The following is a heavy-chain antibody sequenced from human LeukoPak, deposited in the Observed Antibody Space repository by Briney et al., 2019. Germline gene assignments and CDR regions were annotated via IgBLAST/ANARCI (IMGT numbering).Heavy chain of an antibody. J-gene: IGHJ4*02. CDR3: ARLEKVYYYDSSGYYYETFDY. CDR1: GFTFSDYY. CDR2: MSSSGSTI. Sequence: PGGSLRLSCAASGFTFSDYYMSWIGQAPGKGLEWVSYMSSSGSTIYYADSVKGRFTISRDNAKNSLYLQMNSLRAEDTAVYYCARLEKVYYYDSSGYYYETFDYWGQGTLVTVSS. D-gene: IGHD3-22*01. V-gene: IGHV3-11*01.